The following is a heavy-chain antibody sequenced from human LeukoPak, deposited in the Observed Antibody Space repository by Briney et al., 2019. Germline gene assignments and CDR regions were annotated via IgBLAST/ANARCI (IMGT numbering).Heavy chain of an antibody. CDR2: IYYSGST. V-gene: IGHV4-59*08. Sequence: SETPSLTRTVSGGSISSYYWSWIRQPPREGLEWIWYIYYSGSTNYNPPLKSRVTPSVDTSKNQFSLKLSSVTAADTAVYYCARLQWLVDWYFDIWGRGTLVTVSS. D-gene: IGHD6-19*01. CDR3: ARLQWLVDWYFDI. J-gene: IGHJ2*01. CDR1: GGSISSYY.